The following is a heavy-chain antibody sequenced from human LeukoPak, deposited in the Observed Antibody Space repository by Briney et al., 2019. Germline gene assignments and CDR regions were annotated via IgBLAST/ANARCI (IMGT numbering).Heavy chain of an antibody. J-gene: IGHJ3*02. CDR2: IYSGGST. CDR1: GFTVSSNY. CDR3: ARILWITTTNAFDI. Sequence: GGSLRLSCASSGFTVSSNYMSWVRQAPGKGLEWVSVIYSGGSTYYADSVKGRFTISRDNSKNTLYLQMNSLRAEDTAVYYCARILWITTTNAFDIWGQGTIVTVSS. V-gene: IGHV3-53*01. D-gene: IGHD3-10*01.